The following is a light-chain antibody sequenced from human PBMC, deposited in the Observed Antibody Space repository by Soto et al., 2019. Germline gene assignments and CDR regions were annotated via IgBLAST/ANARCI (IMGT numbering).Light chain of an antibody. CDR2: GAS. CDR1: QSVSSN. J-gene: IGKJ4*02. Sequence: DIVMTQSPAILSVSPGERATLSCRASQSVSSNLAGYKQNPGQAPRLLLYGASTRATGIPARFSGSGSGTEVTLTITCLQSECFAVYYCQQYNNWPLTFGGGTKVQIK. CDR3: QQYNNWPLT. V-gene: IGKV3-15*01.